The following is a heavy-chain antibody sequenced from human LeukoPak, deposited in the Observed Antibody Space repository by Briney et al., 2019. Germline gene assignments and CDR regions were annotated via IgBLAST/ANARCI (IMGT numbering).Heavy chain of an antibody. CDR3: ATGTGRSDFDY. D-gene: IGHD1-14*01. CDR1: GFTFSDAW. V-gene: IGHV3-15*01. Sequence: GGSLRLSCAASGFTFSDAWMSWVRQAPGKGVEWVGRIKSKTDGGTRDFAAPVKGRFSISRDDSKATVYLQMSSLKTEDTAVYHCATGTGRSDFDYWGRGTLVTVSS. CDR2: IKSKTDGGTR. J-gene: IGHJ4*02.